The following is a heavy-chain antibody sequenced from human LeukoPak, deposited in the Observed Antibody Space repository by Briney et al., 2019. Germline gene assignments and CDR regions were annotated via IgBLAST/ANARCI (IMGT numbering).Heavy chain of an antibody. CDR2: INPNSGGT. CDR1: GYTFTGYY. V-gene: IGHV1-2*02. J-gene: IGHJ3*02. Sequence: ASVKVSCRASGYTFTGYYMHWVRQAPGQGLEWMGWINPNSGGTNYAQKFQGRVTMTRDTSISTAYMELRSLRSDDTAVYYCAREAYCGGTGCAFDIWGQGTMVTVSS. D-gene: IGHD2-21*01. CDR3: AREAYCGGTGCAFDI.